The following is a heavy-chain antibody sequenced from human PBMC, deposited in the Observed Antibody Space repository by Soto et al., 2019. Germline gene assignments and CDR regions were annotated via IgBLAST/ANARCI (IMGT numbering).Heavy chain of an antibody. CDR2: IYHSGST. CDR1: GGSISSSNW. V-gene: IGHV4-4*02. CDR3: ARVSGSYYYGMDV. J-gene: IGHJ6*02. Sequence: QVQLQESGPGLVKPSGTLSLTCAVSGGSISSSNWWSWVRQPPGKGLEWIGEIYHSGSTNYNPSLRSRVTISVDKSKNQFSLKLSSVIASDTAVYYCARVSGSYYYGMDVWGQGTTVTVSS. D-gene: IGHD1-26*01.